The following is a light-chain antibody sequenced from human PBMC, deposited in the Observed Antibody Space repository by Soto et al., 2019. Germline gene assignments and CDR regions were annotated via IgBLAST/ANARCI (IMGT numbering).Light chain of an antibody. J-gene: IGKJ1*01. V-gene: IGKV1-39*01. CDR1: KAVPCI. Sequence: DIHLTQSPCFLSASVRDRVTITCPPGKAVPCIMALYQQKTAKDPKLLIYAVSSLQSGVQSRFSGSGSGTDFTLTIICLQPEDVATYYGKQSYSTPQTSGQGAK. CDR3: KQSYSTPQT. CDR2: AVS.